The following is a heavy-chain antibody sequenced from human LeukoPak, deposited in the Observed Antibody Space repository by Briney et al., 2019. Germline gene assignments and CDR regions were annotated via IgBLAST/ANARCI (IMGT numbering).Heavy chain of an antibody. J-gene: IGHJ4*02. V-gene: IGHV3-30*04. CDR3: AKDHYWSIDY. CDR2: ISYDGSNK. D-gene: IGHD3-3*01. Sequence: PGRSLRLSCAASGFTFSSYAMHWARQAPGKGLEWVAVISYDGSNKYYADSVKGRFTISRDIAKNTLYLQMNSLRAEDTGVYYCAKDHYWSIDYWGRGTLVTVSS. CDR1: GFTFSSYA.